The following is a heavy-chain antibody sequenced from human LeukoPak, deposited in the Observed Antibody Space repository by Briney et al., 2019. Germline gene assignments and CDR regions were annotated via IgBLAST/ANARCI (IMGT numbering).Heavy chain of an antibody. D-gene: IGHD2-2*01. CDR1: GGSISSHY. V-gene: IGHV4-59*11. J-gene: IGHJ5*02. CDR2: IYHSGST. Sequence: SETLSLTCTVSGGSISSHYWSWIRQPPGKGLEWIGYIYHSGSTYYNPSLKSRVTISVDRSKNQFSLKLSSVTAADTAVYYCARVPLGYCSSTSCIGWFDPWGQGTLVTVSS. CDR3: ARVPLGYCSSTSCIGWFDP.